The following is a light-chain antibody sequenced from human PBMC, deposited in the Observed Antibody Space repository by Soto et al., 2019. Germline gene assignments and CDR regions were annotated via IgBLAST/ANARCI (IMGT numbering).Light chain of an antibody. CDR1: SSNIGAGYP. V-gene: IGLV1-40*01. CDR3: QSYDSSLRGYV. CDR2: GNT. J-gene: IGLJ1*01. Sequence: SVLTQPPSVSWSPGQRITISCTGSSSNIGAGYPVHWYQQLPGTAPKLLIFGNTIRPSGVPDRFSGSRSGLAITGLQAEDEADYYCQSYDSSLRGYVFGTGTKVTVL.